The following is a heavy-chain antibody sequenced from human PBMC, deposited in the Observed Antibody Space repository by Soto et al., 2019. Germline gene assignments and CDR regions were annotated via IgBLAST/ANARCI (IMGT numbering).Heavy chain of an antibody. J-gene: IGHJ4*02. CDR2: ITGSGGGA. D-gene: IGHD6-13*01. Sequence: GGSLRLSCAASGFTFSNYAMTWVRQAPGKGLEWVSVITGSGGGAYFVDSVKGRFTISRDNSKNTVYLQMNSLRAEDTAVYYCAKRPLTAAGFDYWGQGTLVTVSS. V-gene: IGHV3-23*01. CDR1: GFTFSNYA. CDR3: AKRPLTAAGFDY.